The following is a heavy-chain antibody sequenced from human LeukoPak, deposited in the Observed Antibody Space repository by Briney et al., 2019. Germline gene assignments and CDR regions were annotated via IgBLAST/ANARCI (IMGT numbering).Heavy chain of an antibody. J-gene: IGHJ4*02. CDR2: ISYDGTEK. CDR1: GLSFSSYA. Sequence: GGSLRLSCAASGLSFSSYAMHWVRQAPGKGLEWVAVISYDGTEKYYGDSVKGRFTISRDNSKNTLYLQMNSLRAEDTALYYCARDGHGVPLDYWGQGTLVTVSS. V-gene: IGHV3-30-3*01. D-gene: IGHD4-17*01. CDR3: ARDGHGVPLDY.